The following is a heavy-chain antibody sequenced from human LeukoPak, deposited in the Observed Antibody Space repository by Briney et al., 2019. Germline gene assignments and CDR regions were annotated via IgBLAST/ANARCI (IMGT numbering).Heavy chain of an antibody. CDR2: ISSSSSTI. D-gene: IGHD3-22*01. CDR3: ARERDHYYDGRSYYLTNYHGMDV. V-gene: IGHV3-48*04. CDR1: GFTFSNYI. J-gene: IGHJ6*02. Sequence: GGSLRLSCAASGFTFSNYIMNWVRQTPGKGLEWLSYISSSSSTIYYADSVKGRFTISRDNAKNSLYLQMNSLRAEDTAVYYCARERDHYYDGRSYYLTNYHGMDVWGQGTTVTVSS.